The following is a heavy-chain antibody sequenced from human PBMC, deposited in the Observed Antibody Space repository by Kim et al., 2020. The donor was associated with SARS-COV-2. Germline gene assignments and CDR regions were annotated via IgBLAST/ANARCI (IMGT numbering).Heavy chain of an antibody. V-gene: IGHV4-59*09. Sequence: NPSLKSRVTMSIDTSNNQFSLNLISVTAADTAVYFCARGWYGELLPSFNYWGQGTLVTVSS. D-gene: IGHD3-10*01. J-gene: IGHJ4*02. CDR3: ARGWYGELLPSFNY.